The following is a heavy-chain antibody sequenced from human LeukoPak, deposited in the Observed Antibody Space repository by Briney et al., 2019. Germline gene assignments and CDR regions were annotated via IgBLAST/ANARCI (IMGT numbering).Heavy chain of an antibody. V-gene: IGHV1-46*01. J-gene: IGHJ6*02. Sequence: GASVKVSCTASGYTFTSYYMHWVRQAPGQGLEWMGIINPSGGSTSYAQKFQGRVTMTRDTSTSTVYMELSSLRSEDTAVYYCAREAAGTPALDVWGQGTTVTVSS. D-gene: IGHD6-13*01. CDR2: INPSGGST. CDR1: GYTFTSYY. CDR3: AREAAGTPALDV.